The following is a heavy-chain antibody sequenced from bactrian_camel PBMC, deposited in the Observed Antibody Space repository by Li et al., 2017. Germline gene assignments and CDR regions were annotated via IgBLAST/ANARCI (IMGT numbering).Heavy chain of an antibody. Sequence: VQLVESGGGSVLAGGSLRLSCTTSKYSRSDNCLAWFRQTPGKEREGVAFVYFGGGRTYYADSVKGRFTISRDNAKDTLYLQMNSLTPGDTAMYYCTARYEFGLGACRGVGGLGFWDQETQVTVS. V-gene: IGHV3S40*01. J-gene: IGHJ6*01. D-gene: IGHD1*01. CDR2: VYFGGGRT. CDR1: KYSRSDNC. CDR3: TARYEFGLGACRGVGGLGF.